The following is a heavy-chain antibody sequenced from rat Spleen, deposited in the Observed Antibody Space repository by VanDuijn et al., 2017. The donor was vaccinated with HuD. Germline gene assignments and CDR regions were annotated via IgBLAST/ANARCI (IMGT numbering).Heavy chain of an antibody. V-gene: IGHV5-22*01. CDR3: ARLGYTYYGYNYFDY. CDR2: INYDDSTT. Sequence: EVQLVESDGDLVQPGRSLKLSCAASGFTFSDYYMAWVRQAPTKGLEWVATINYDDSTTYYRDSVKGRFTISRDNAESTLYLQMNSLRSEDTATYYCARLGYTYYGYNYFDYWGQGVMVTVSS. J-gene: IGHJ2*01. CDR1: GFTFSDYY. D-gene: IGHD1-9*01.